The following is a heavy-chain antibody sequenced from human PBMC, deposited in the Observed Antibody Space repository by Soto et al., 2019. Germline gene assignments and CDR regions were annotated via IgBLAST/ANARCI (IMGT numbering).Heavy chain of an antibody. V-gene: IGHV3-21*01. CDR1: GFTFSTYS. CDR2: ITSSSTYI. J-gene: IGHJ3*02. CDR3: ARLYCRGGSCYSGDAFDI. Sequence: LRLSCAASGFTFSTYSMNWVRQAPGKGLEWVSSITSSSTYIYYAGSLKGRFTLSRDNAKNSLYLQMNSLRAEDTAVYYCARLYCRGGSCYSGDAFDIWGQGTMVTVSS. D-gene: IGHD2-15*01.